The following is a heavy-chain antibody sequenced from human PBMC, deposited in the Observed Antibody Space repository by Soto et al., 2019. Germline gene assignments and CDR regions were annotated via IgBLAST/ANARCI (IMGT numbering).Heavy chain of an antibody. CDR3: SRARSYNLVVITTGDV. V-gene: IGHV1-18*01. Sequence: QVQLVQSGAEVKKPGASVKVSCKASGYTFTSYGISWVRQAPGQGLEWMGWISAYNGNTNYAQKLQGRVTMTTDTSTSTAYMDLRSLRSDDTAVYYCSRARSYNLVVITTGDVWGQGTLVTVSS. J-gene: IGHJ4*02. CDR2: ISAYNGNT. CDR1: GYTFTSYG. D-gene: IGHD3-22*01.